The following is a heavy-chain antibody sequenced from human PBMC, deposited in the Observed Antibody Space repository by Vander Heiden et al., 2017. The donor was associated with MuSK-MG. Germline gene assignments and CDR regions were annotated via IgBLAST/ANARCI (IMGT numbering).Heavy chain of an antibody. V-gene: IGHV4-39*01. J-gene: IGHJ2*01. CDR3: ARRFHNSNFYSWYFDL. CDR1: GGAFVSRAYL. Sequence: QVHLEESGPGLVKASETLPLICNISGGAFVSRAYLWGWIRQPPGKGLEWIGTTFFRGTTSYNSSLESRVKVSLDVSQHQLFLTLTSVTAADTAVYYCARRFHNSNFYSWYFDLWGRGTLVTVSS. CDR2: TFFRGTT. D-gene: IGHD4-4*01.